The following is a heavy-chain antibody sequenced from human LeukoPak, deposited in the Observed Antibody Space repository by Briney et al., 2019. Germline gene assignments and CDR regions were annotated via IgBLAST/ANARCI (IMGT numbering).Heavy chain of an antibody. D-gene: IGHD6-19*01. J-gene: IGHJ3*02. Sequence: GGSLRLSCAASGFTFSSYWMHWVRQAPGKGLVWVSRINSDGSSTSYADSVKGRFTISRDNAKNTLYLQMNSLRAEDTAVYYCARVFSRGSSGWRRGDAFDIWGQGTMVTVSS. CDR1: GFTFSSYW. CDR2: INSDGSST. CDR3: ARVFSRGSSGWRRGDAFDI. V-gene: IGHV3-74*01.